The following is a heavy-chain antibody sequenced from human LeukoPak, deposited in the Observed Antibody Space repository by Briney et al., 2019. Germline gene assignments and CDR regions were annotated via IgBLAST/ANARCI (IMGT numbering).Heavy chain of an antibody. CDR1: GYNFISYG. Sequence: ASVKVSCKASGYNFISYGVSWMRLVPGQGLEWMGWISPFNGDTNYAQTFQGRVTMTTDTSTSTVYMELRSLRSDDTAVYYCARVVDGFYAETVDYWGQGTLVTVSS. D-gene: IGHD2/OR15-2a*01. CDR2: ISPFNGDT. J-gene: IGHJ4*02. V-gene: IGHV1-18*04. CDR3: ARVVDGFYAETVDY.